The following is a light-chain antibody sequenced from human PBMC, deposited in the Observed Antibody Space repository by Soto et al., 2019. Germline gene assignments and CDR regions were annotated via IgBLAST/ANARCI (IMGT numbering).Light chain of an antibody. CDR1: SSNIGNNY. Sequence: QSVLTQPPSVSAAPGQKVTISCSGSSSNIGNNYVSWYQQLPETAPKLVIYDSDKRPSGIPDRFSGSKSGTSATLGITGVQTGDEADYYCGTWDSSLSVVLFGGGTKVTVL. V-gene: IGLV1-51*01. J-gene: IGLJ2*01. CDR2: DSD. CDR3: GTWDSSLSVVL.